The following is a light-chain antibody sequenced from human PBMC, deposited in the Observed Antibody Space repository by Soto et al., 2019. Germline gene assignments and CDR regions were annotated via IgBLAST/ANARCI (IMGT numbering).Light chain of an antibody. V-gene: IGKV3-11*01. CDR1: QSVSSY. CDR3: QQRTSWLWT. J-gene: IGKJ1*01. CDR2: DVS. Sequence: ENGLTQSPSTLSLSPGERATLSCRASQSVSSYLALYQQKTGQAPSLLIYDVSNRATGIPARFSGSGSGTDFTLTISSLEPEDFAVYYCQQRTSWLWTFGQGTKVEIK.